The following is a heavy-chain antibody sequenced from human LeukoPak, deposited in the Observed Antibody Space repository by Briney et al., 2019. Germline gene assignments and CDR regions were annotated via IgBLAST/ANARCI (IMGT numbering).Heavy chain of an antibody. CDR3: ARDIVVVREDAFDI. CDR2: ISSSSSTI. V-gene: IGHV3-48*01. J-gene: IGHJ3*02. D-gene: IGHD2-21*01. Sequence: GGSLRLSCAASGFTFGSYSMNWVRQAPGKGLEWVSYISSSSSTIYYADSVKGRFTISRDNAKNSLYLQMNSLRAEDTAVYYCARDIVVVREDAFDIWGQGTMVTVSS. CDR1: GFTFGSYS.